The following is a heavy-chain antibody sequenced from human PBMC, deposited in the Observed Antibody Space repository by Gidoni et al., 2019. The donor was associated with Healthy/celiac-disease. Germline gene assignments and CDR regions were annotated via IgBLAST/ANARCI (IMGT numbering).Heavy chain of an antibody. CDR2: IIPILGIA. CDR3: ARGSVAFVGATNFDY. V-gene: IGHV1-69*02. J-gene: IGHJ4*02. Sequence: QVQLVQSGAEVKKPGSSVKVSCKASGGTFSSYTISWVRQAPGQGLEWMGRIIPILGIANYAQKFQGRVTITADKSTSTAYMELSSLRSEDTAVYYCARGSVAFVGATNFDYWGQGTLVTVSS. D-gene: IGHD1-26*01. CDR1: GGTFSSYT.